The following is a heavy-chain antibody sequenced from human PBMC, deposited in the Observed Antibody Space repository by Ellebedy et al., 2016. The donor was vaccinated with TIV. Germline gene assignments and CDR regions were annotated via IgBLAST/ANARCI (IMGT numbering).Heavy chain of an antibody. CDR2: ITSRSTT. D-gene: IGHD1-1*01. V-gene: IGHV3-48*01. CDR1: GFTFSNYA. Sequence: GGSLRLXXAASGFTFSNYAVNWVRQAPGKGLEWVSQITSRSTTYYAESMMGRFTISRDNAEDSLYLQMTSLRAEDTAVYYCARGFYWKSSSFDFWGQGTLVTVSS. J-gene: IGHJ4*02. CDR3: ARGFYWKSSSFDF.